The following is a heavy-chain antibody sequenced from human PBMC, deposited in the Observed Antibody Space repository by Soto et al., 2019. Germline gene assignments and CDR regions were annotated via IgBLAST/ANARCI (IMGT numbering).Heavy chain of an antibody. CDR3: ASGYDYEANDSFDI. CDR1: GGSSSGYY. V-gene: IGHV4-59*01. Sequence: QVQLQESGPGLVRPSETLSLTCTVSGGSSSGYYWSWIRQPPGKGLEWIGYIYYSGNTNYNPSLKSRVTMSIDTSKSQFSLKLISVTAPDTAVYYCASGYDYEANDSFDIWGQGTMVTVSS. J-gene: IGHJ3*02. CDR2: IYYSGNT. D-gene: IGHD5-12*01.